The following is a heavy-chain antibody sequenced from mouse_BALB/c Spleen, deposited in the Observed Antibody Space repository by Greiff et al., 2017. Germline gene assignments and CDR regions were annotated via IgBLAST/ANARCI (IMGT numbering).Heavy chain of an antibody. CDR2: IYPGSGNT. CDR3: AGYRYGDAMDY. CDR1: GYTFTDYY. V-gene: IGHV1-77*01. J-gene: IGHJ4*01. Sequence: QVQLKESGAELARPGASVKLSCKASGYTFTDYYINWVKQRTGQGLEWIGEIYPGSGNTYYNEKFKGKATLTADRSSRTAYMQLSRLTSEDSAVYFCAGYRYGDAMDYWGQGTSVTVSS. D-gene: IGHD2-14*01.